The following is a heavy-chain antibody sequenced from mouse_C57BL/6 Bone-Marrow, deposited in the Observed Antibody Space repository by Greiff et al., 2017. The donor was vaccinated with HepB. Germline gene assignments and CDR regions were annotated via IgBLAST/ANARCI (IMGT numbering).Heavy chain of an antibody. CDR3: ARSPYYYGSRDY. V-gene: IGHV1-81*01. CDR1: GYTFTSYG. D-gene: IGHD1-1*01. CDR2: IYPRSGNT. J-gene: IGHJ2*01. Sequence: VQLVESGAELARPGASVKLSCKASGYTFTSYGISWVKQRTGQGLEWIGEIYPRSGNTYYNEKFKGKATLTADKSSSTAYMELRSLTSEDSAVYFCARSPYYYGSRDYWGQGTTLTVSS.